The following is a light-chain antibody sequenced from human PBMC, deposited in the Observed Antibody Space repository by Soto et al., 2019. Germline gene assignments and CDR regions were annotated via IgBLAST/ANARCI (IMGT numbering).Light chain of an antibody. Sequence: EIVLTQSPATLSLSPGERATVSCRASRSVRSYLAWYQQKPGQAPRLLIYDASNRAAGIPARFSGSGSETDFTLTISNLVLEDFAVYYCQQRYAWPPITFGQGTRLEIK. CDR3: QQRYAWPPIT. CDR1: RSVRSY. V-gene: IGKV3-11*01. J-gene: IGKJ5*01. CDR2: DAS.